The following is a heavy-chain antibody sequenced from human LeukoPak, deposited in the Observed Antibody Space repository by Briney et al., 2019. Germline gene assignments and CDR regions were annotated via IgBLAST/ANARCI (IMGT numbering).Heavy chain of an antibody. J-gene: IGHJ6*03. D-gene: IGHD2-15*01. V-gene: IGHV4-34*01. Sequence: SETLSLTCAVYGGSFSGYYWSWIRQPPGKGLEWIGEINHSGSTNYNPSLKSRVTISVDTSKNQFSLKLSSVTAADTAVYYCAREPTDCSGGSCYSGYYYYYYMDVWGKGTTVTVSS. CDR1: GGSFSGYY. CDR3: AREPTDCSGGSCYSGYYYYYYMDV. CDR2: INHSGST.